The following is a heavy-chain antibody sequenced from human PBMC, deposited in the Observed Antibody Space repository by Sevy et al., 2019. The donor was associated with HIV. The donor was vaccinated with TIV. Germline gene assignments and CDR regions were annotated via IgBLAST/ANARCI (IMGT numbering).Heavy chain of an antibody. V-gene: IGHV4-34*01. CDR3: ARWWGYYDFWSGYLDYYGMDV. CDR2: INHSGST. D-gene: IGHD3-3*01. Sequence: SETLSLTCAVYGGSFSGYYWSWIRQPPGKGLEWIGEINHSGSTNYNPSLKSRVTISVDTSKNQFSLKLSSVTAADTAVYYCARWWGYYDFWSGYLDYYGMDVWGQGTTVTVSS. CDR1: GGSFSGYY. J-gene: IGHJ6*02.